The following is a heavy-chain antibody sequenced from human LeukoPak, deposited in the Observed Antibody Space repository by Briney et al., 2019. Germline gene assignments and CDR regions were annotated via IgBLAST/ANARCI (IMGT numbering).Heavy chain of an antibody. CDR3: ARVVPPYGSGSRYYYMDV. D-gene: IGHD3-10*01. V-gene: IGHV3-48*04. Sequence: GGSLRLSCAASGFTFSSYSMMWVRQAPGKGLEWVSYISSSSTTIHYADSVKGRFTISRDNAKNSLYLQMNSLRAEDTAVYYCARVVPPYGSGSRYYYMDVWGKGTTVTVSS. J-gene: IGHJ6*03. CDR2: ISSSSTTI. CDR1: GFTFSSYS.